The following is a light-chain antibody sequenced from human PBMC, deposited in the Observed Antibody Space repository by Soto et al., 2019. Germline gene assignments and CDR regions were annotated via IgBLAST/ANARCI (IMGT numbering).Light chain of an antibody. CDR1: RSDVSAYQY. J-gene: IGLJ1*01. V-gene: IGLV2-11*01. CDR2: DVT. CDR3: CSYAGSYTFV. Sequence: QSALTQPRSVSGSLGQSVTISCTGTRSDVSAYQYVSWYQQHPGKAPKLIIYDVTERPSGVPDCFSASKSGSTASLTISGLQAEDEAAYYCCSYAGSYTFVFGTETKLTVL.